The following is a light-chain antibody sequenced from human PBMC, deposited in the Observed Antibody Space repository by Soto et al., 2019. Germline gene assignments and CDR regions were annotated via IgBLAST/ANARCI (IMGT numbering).Light chain of an antibody. J-gene: IGKJ4*01. CDR2: DAS. Sequence: VLTQSPGTLSLSPGERATLSCRASQTVRNNYLAWYQQKPGQAPRLLIYDASSRATGIPDRFSGGGSGTDFTLTISRLEPENFAVYYCQQFSSYPLTFGGGTKGDI. CDR1: QTVRNNY. V-gene: IGKV3-20*01. CDR3: QQFSSYPLT.